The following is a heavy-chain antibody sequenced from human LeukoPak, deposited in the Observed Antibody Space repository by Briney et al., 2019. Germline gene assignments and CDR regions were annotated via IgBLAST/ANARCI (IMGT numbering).Heavy chain of an antibody. CDR1: GFTFSSYS. D-gene: IGHD3-22*01. J-gene: IGHJ4*02. CDR2: ISSSSSTI. Sequence: PGGSLTLSCAASGFTFSSYSMNWVRQAPGKGLEWVSYISSSSSTIYYADSVKGRFTISRDNAKNSLYLQMNSLRGEDTAVYYCARWAHYDSSGSVVSLTSYWGQGTLVTVSS. CDR3: ARWAHYDSSGSVVSLTSY. V-gene: IGHV3-48*01.